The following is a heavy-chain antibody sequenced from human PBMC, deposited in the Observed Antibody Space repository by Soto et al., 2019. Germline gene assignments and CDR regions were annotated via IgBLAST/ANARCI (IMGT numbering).Heavy chain of an antibody. V-gene: IGHV2-5*02. CDR1: GFSLSTSGVG. CDR2: IYWDDDK. J-gene: IGHJ6*02. Sequence: QITLKESGPTLVKPTQTLTLTCTFSGFSLSTSGVGVGWIRQPPGKALEWLALIYWDDDKRYSPSLKSRLTITKDTSKSQVVLTMTNMDPVDTATYYCAHITDRRLSAYYYYCMDVWGQGTTVTVSS. CDR3: AHITDRRLSAYYYYCMDV.